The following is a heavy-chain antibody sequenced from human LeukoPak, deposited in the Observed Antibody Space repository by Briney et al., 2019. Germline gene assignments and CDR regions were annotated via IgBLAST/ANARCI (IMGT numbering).Heavy chain of an antibody. CDR3: ARLSGDY. Sequence: GGSLRLSCTASGFRFNDYYMSWIRQTPGKGLEWISYISGSTSSNYTAYSDSVKGRFTISRDNAKNSLYLQMKNLRPEDTAIYFCARLSGDYWGQGILVSVSS. J-gene: IGHJ4*02. CDR2: ISGSTSSN. V-gene: IGHV3-11*06. D-gene: IGHD2/OR15-2a*01. CDR1: GFRFNDYY.